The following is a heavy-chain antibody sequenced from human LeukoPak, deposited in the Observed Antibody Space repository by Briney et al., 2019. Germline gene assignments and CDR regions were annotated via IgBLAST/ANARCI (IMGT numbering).Heavy chain of an antibody. D-gene: IGHD3-22*01. V-gene: IGHV3-7*03. CDR2: IKEDGTRK. J-gene: IGHJ4*02. Sequence: PGGSLRLSCAASGFTFSSHWMTWVRQAPGKGLEWVANIKEDGTRKNYVDSVKGRFTISRDNAKNSLYLQMSSLRAEDTALYYCAKEGEDSSGCPDYWGQGTLVTVSS. CDR1: GFTFSSHW. CDR3: AKEGEDSSGCPDY.